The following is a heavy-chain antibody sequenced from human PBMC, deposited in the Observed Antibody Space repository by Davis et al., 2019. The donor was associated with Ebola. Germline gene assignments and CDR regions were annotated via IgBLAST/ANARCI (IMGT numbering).Heavy chain of an antibody. J-gene: IGHJ4*02. CDR1: GYSFTDDG. Sequence: SVKVSCKASGYSFTDDGISRVRRAPGQGLEWMGRIIPILGIANYAQKFQGRVTITADKSTSTAYMKLSSLRSEDTAVYYCASGVGATDGYWGQGTLVTVSS. D-gene: IGHD1-26*01. CDR2: IIPILGIA. CDR3: ASGVGATDGY. V-gene: IGHV1-69*04.